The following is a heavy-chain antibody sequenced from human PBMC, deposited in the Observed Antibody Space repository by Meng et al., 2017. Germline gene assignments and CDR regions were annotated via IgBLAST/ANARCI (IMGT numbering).Heavy chain of an antibody. D-gene: IGHD3-22*01. J-gene: IGHJ2*01. CDR1: GGSISSGGYY. CDR2: IYYSGST. V-gene: IGHV4-31*01. CDR3: ARVHYYDSSGYNNWYFDL. Sequence: VQRQESGPGLVKPSQTLSLTCTVSGGSISSGGYYWSWIRQHPGKGLEWIGYIYYSGSTYYNPSLKSLVTISVDTSKNQFSLKLSSVTAADTAVYYCARVHYYDSSGYNNWYFDLWGRGTLVTVSS.